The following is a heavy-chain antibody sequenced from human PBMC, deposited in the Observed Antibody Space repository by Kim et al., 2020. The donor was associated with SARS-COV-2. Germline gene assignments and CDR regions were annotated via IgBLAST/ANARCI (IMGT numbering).Heavy chain of an antibody. V-gene: IGHV3-48*03. CDR2: ISSSGSTI. CDR3: ARAKFDWLLYSYGMDV. CDR1: GFTFSSYE. D-gene: IGHD3-9*01. Sequence: GWSLRLSCAASGFTFSSYEMNWVRQAPGKGLEWVSYISSSGSTIYYADSVKGRFTISRDNAKNSLYLQMNSLRAEDTAVYYCARAKFDWLLYSYGMDVWGQGTTVTVSS. J-gene: IGHJ6*02.